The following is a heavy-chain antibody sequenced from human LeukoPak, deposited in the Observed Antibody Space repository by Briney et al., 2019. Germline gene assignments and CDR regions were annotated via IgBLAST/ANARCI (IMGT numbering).Heavy chain of an antibody. V-gene: IGHV3-49*04. CDR2: IRSKAYGGTT. D-gene: IGHD2-2*01. CDR1: GFTFGDYA. CDR3: TRVIREYQLSYYYGMDV. J-gene: IGHJ6*02. Sequence: PGGSLRLSCTASGFTFGDYAMSWVRQAPGKGLDWVGFIRSKAYGGTTEYAASVKDRFTITRDDSKSIAYLQMNSLKTEDTAVYYCTRVIREYQLSYYYGMDVWGQGTTVTVSS.